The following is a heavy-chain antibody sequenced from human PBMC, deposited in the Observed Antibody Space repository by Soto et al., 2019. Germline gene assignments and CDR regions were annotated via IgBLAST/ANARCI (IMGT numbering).Heavy chain of an antibody. CDR2: INSDGSTT. CDR3: ASAKIGDYFQVY. D-gene: IGHD4-17*01. CDR1: GFTFSGYW. J-gene: IGHJ4*02. V-gene: IGHV3-74*01. Sequence: EVQLVESGGGSIQPGGSLRLSCAVSGFTFSGYWMHWVRQAPGKGLVWVSRINSDGSTTSYAASVKGRFTISRDNAKNTLYLQMDSLRAEDTAVYYCASAKIGDYFQVYWGQGTLVTVSS.